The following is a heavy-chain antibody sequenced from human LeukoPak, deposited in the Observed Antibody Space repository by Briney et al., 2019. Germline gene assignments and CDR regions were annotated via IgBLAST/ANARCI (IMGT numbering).Heavy chain of an antibody. D-gene: IGHD6-13*01. J-gene: IGHJ5*02. CDR1: GGSFSGYY. CDR2: INHSGST. Sequence: SETLSLTCAVYGGSFSGYYWSWIRQPPGKGLEWIGEINHSGSTNYNPSLKSRVTISVDTSKNQFSLKLNSVTAAATAVYYCARGAIRAADKSPWGQGTLVTVSS. CDR3: ARGAIRAADKSP. V-gene: IGHV4-34*01.